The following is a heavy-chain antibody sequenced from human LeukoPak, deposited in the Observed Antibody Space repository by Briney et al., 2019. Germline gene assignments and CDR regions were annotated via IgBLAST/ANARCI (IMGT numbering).Heavy chain of an antibody. CDR2: IIPIFDTA. CDR1: GYTFTGYY. D-gene: IGHD3-22*01. Sequence: GASVKVSCKASGYTFTGYYMHWVRQAPGRGLEWMGSIIPIFDTAHYTQRFQGRVTFTADKSTGTAFMELGSLRSEDTATYYCVRDYDTSGPQKNYFDFWGQGTLVTVSS. V-gene: IGHV1-69*06. J-gene: IGHJ4*02. CDR3: VRDYDTSGPQKNYFDF.